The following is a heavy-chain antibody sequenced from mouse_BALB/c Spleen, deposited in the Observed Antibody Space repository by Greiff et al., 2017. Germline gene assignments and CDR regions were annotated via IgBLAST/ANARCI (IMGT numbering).Heavy chain of an antibody. Sequence: QVQLQQSGAELMKPGASVKISCKATGYTFSSYWIEWVKQRPGHGLEWIGEILPGSGRPNYNEKFKGKATFTADTSSKTAYMQLSSLTSEDSAVDYCARWGYYGSSNFDYWGQGTTLTVSS. J-gene: IGHJ2*01. CDR2: ILPGSGRP. V-gene: IGHV1-9*01. CDR3: ARWGYYGSSNFDY. D-gene: IGHD1-1*01. CDR1: GYTFSSYW.